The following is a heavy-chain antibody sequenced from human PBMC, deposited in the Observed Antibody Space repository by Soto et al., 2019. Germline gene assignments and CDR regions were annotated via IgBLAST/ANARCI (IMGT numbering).Heavy chain of an antibody. CDR3: AKDLTVVVAANGAFDI. V-gene: IGHV3-23*01. Sequence: GLEWVSASSGSGGSTYYADSVKGRFTISRDNSKNTLYLQMNSLRAEDTAVYYCAKDLTVVVAANGAFDIWGQGTMVTVSS. D-gene: IGHD2-15*01. CDR2: SSGSGGST. J-gene: IGHJ3*02.